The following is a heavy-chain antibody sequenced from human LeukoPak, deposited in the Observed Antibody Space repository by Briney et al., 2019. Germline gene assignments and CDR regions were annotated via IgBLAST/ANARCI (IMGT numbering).Heavy chain of an antibody. CDR1: GYTFTSYY. CDR2: INPSGGSK. Sequence: ASVKVSCKAAGYTFTSYYMHWVRQAPGQGLEWMGIINPSGGSKSYAQKFQGRVTMTRDTSTSTVYMELSSLRSEDTAVYYCARVTYYYDSSGRPMKNSPHFQHWGQGTLVTVSS. J-gene: IGHJ1*01. CDR3: ARVTYYYDSSGRPMKNSPHFQH. V-gene: IGHV1-46*01. D-gene: IGHD3-22*01.